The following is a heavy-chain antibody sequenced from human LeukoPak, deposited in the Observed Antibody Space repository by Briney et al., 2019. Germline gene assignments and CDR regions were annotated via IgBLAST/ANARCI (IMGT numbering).Heavy chain of an antibody. V-gene: IGHV3-9*01. D-gene: IGHD1-26*01. CDR1: GFTFDDYA. CDR3: AKEPYSGSQLLDY. CDR2: ISWNSGSI. Sequence: GGSLRLSCAATGFTFDDYAMHWVRQAPGKGLEWVSCISWNSGSIGYADSVRGRFTISRDNAKNSLYLQMNSLRAEDTAVYYCAKEPYSGSQLLDYWGQGTLVTVSS. J-gene: IGHJ4*02.